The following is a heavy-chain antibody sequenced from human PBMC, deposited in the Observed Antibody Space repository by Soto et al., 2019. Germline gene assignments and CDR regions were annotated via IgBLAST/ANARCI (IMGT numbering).Heavy chain of an antibody. V-gene: IGHV5-51*01. D-gene: IGHD2-15*01. CDR2: IYPGDSDT. Sequence: GESLKISCKGSGYSFTSYWIGWVRQMPGKGLEWMGIIYPGDSDTRYSPSFQGQVTVSADKSISTAYLQWSSLKASDTAMYYCASLGGYPHGLNWFDPWGQGTLVTVSS. CDR1: GYSFTSYW. J-gene: IGHJ5*02. CDR3: ASLGGYPHGLNWFDP.